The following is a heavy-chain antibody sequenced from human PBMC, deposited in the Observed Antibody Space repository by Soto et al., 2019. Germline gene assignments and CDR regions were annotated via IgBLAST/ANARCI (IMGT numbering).Heavy chain of an antibody. CDR1: GYTFTSFI. CDR2: INTDNVDT. D-gene: IGHD5-12*01. Sequence: QVQLVQSGAEVKKPGASVKFSCKASGYTFTSFIMHWVRQAPGQRLEWMGWINTDNVDTKYSQKFQGRLTISRDTSASTAYMELSSLRSDDTAVYYCARDQDPYGYGVFDYWGQGTLVTVSS. V-gene: IGHV1-3*04. J-gene: IGHJ4*02. CDR3: ARDQDPYGYGVFDY.